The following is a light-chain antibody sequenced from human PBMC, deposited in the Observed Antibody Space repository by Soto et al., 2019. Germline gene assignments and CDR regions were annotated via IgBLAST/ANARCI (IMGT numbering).Light chain of an antibody. J-gene: IGKJ5*01. CDR2: DAS. Sequence: DIQMTQSPSTLSGSVGDRVTITCRASQSVGNSLAWYQQKPGKAPKLLIYDASSLESGVPSRFSGSGSGTEFTLTISSLQPDDFATYYCQQYNSYLITFGQGTRLEIK. V-gene: IGKV1-5*01. CDR3: QQYNSYLIT. CDR1: QSVGNS.